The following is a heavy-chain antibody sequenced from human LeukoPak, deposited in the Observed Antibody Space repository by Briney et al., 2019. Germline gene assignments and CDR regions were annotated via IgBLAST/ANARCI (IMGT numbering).Heavy chain of an antibody. CDR1: GFTFSSYS. J-gene: IGHJ4*02. CDR3: ARDETFWNYALDY. CDR2: ISSSSSYI. V-gene: IGHV3-21*01. D-gene: IGHD1-7*01. Sequence: GGSLRLSCAASGFTFSSYSMNWVRQAPGKGLEWVSSISSSSSYIYYADSVKGRFTISRDNAKNSLYLQMNSLRAEDTAVYYCARDETFWNYALDYWGQGTLVTVSS.